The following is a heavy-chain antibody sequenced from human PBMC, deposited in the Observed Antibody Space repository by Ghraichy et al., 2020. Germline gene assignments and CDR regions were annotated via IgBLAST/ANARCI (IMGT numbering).Heavy chain of an antibody. J-gene: IGHJ5*02. CDR2: IYWNDDM. CDR1: GFSLSTSGVG. D-gene: IGHD2-2*01. CDR3: AHIIDTSVSLGWFDP. V-gene: IGHV2-5*01. Sequence: SGPTLVKPTQTLTLTCTFSGFSLSTSGVGVGWLRQPPGKALEWLALIYWNDDMRYRPSLKSRLTITKVTSKNQVVLTMTNMDPVDTATYYCAHIIDTSVSLGWFDPWGQGTLVTISS.